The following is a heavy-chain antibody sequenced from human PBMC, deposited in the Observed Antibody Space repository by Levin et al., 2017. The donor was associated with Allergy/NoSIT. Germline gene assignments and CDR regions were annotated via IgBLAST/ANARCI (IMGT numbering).Heavy chain of an antibody. CDR2: IYYNGNT. Sequence: SETLSLTCTVSGGSINNYYWNWIRRPPGKGLEWIGYIYYNGNTNYNPSLKSRVTISLDTSKNQVSLELSSVTAADTAVYYCARGPDCGPARCYHMDVWGKGTTVTVSS. V-gene: IGHV4-59*01. D-gene: IGHD2-21*01. CDR3: ARGPDCGPARCYHMDV. J-gene: IGHJ6*03. CDR1: GGSINNYY.